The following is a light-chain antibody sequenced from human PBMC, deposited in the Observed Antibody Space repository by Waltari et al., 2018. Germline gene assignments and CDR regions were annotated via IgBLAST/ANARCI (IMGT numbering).Light chain of an antibody. J-gene: IGKJ4*01. CDR3: LQHHSYPPT. CDR1: QGVTND. V-gene: IGKV1-17*01. CDR2: AAS. Sequence: DIQMTQSPSSLSASVGARVTITCRASQGVTNDLGWYQHKPGEAPKRLIFAASSLQSGVPSRFSGSGSGTAFTLTISSLQPEDFATYYCLQHHSYPPTFGGGTRVEI.